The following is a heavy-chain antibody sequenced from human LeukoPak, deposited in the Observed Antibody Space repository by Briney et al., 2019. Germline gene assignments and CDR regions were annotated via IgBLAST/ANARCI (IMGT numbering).Heavy chain of an antibody. CDR2: INPNSGGT. CDR3: ARAASWSPIGDSYYYMDV. D-gene: IGHD6-13*01. J-gene: IGHJ6*03. CDR1: GYTFTGYY. V-gene: IGHV1-2*02. Sequence: ASVKVSCKASGYTFTGYYMHWVRQAPGQGLEWMGWINPNSGGTNYAQRFQGRVTMTRNTFISTAYVELSSLRSDDTAVYYCARAASWSPIGDSYYYMDVWGKGTTVTISS.